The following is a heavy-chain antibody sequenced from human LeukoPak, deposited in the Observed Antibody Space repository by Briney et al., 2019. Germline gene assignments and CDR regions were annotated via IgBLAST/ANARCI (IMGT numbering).Heavy chain of an antibody. J-gene: IGHJ6*02. Sequence: QTGGSLRLSCAASGFTVSSNYMSWVRQAPGKGLEWVANIKQDGSEKYYVDSVKGRFTISRDNAKNSLYLQMNSLRAEDTAVYYCARDSSGSYKSGMDVWGQGTTVTVSS. V-gene: IGHV3-7*01. CDR1: GFTVSSNY. CDR2: IKQDGSEK. CDR3: ARDSSGSYKSGMDV. D-gene: IGHD1-26*01.